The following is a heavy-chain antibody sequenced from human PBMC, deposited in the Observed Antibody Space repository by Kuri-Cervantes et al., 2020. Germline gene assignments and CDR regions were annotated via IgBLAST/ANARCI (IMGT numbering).Heavy chain of an antibody. J-gene: IGHJ6*03. CDR1: GYSFTSYW. CDR2: IYPGDSDT. CDR3: ARDSVTGRKQDYYYYYMDV. D-gene: IGHD1-20*01. V-gene: IGHV5-51*01. Sequence: GESLKISCKGSGYSFTSYWIGWVRQMPGKGLEWMGIIYPGDSDTRYSPSFQSQVTISADKSISTAYLQWSSLKASDTAVYYCARDSVTGRKQDYYYYYMDVWGKGTTVTVSS.